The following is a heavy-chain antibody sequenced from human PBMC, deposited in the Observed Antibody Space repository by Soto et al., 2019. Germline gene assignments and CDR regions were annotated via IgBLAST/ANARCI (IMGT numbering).Heavy chain of an antibody. V-gene: IGHV1-18*01. CDR1: GYTFTSYG. CDR2: ISSYNGNT. J-gene: IGHJ6*02. D-gene: IGHD2-15*01. CDR3: ARGGYCSGGSCKGPYYYGMDV. Sequence: QVQLVQSGAEVKKPGASVKVSCKASGYTFTSYGISWVRQAPGQGLEWMGWISSYNGNTNYAQKLQGRVTMTTDTSTSTAYMELRSLRSDDTAVYYCARGGYCSGGSCKGPYYYGMDVWGQGTTVTVSS.